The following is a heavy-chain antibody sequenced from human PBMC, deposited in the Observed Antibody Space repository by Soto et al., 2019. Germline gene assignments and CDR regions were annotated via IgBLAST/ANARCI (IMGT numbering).Heavy chain of an antibody. D-gene: IGHD3-10*01. Sequence: QVQLVQSGAEVKKPGASVKVSCKASGYTFTSYGISWVRQAPGQGLEWMGWISAHNGNTNYAQKLQGRVTMTTDTATSTAYMESRSMRSDETAVYYCWRDKSGAPDYWGQGTLVTVSS. V-gene: IGHV1-18*01. CDR3: WRDKSGAPDY. CDR2: ISAHNGNT. CDR1: GYTFTSYG. J-gene: IGHJ4*02.